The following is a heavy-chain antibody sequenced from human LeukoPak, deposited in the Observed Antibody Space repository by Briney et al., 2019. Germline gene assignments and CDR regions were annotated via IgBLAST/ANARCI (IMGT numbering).Heavy chain of an antibody. CDR2: ISYDGSNK. CDR3: ARDRYCSSTSRYNWFDP. Sequence: GRSLRLSCAASGFTFSSYAMHWVRQAPGKGLEWGAVISYDGSNKYYADSVKGRFTISRDNSKNTLYLQMNSLRAEDTAVYYCARDRYCSSTSRYNWFDPWGQGTLVTVSS. CDR1: GFTFSSYA. V-gene: IGHV3-30-3*01. D-gene: IGHD2-2*01. J-gene: IGHJ5*02.